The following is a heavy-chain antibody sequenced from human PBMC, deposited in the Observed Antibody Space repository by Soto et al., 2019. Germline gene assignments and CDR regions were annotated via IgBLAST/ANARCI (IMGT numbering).Heavy chain of an antibody. J-gene: IGHJ6*03. CDR1: GFTVSSNY. V-gene: IGHV3-66*01. D-gene: IGHD3-10*01. CDR2: IYSGGST. CDR3: ARDKEGIGETQPHYYYYYMDV. Sequence: GSLRLSCAASGFTVSSNYMSWVRQAPGKGLEWVSVIYSGGSTYYADSVKGRFTISRDNSKNTLYLQMNSLRAEDTAVYYCARDKEGIGETQPHYYYYYMDVWGKGTTVTVSS.